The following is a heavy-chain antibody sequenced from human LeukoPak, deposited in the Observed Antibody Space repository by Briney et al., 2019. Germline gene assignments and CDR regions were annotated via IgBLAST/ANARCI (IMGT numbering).Heavy chain of an antibody. CDR1: GGSINSYY. D-gene: IGHD3-3*01. Sequence: PSETLSLTCTVSGGSINSYYWSWIRQPAGKGLEWIGRVFPSGSTNYNPSLKSRVTISVDTSKNQFSLKLSSVTAADTAVYYCARQRRGYDFWSGYFEFDPWGQGTLVTVSS. V-gene: IGHV4-4*07. J-gene: IGHJ5*02. CDR3: ARQRRGYDFWSGYFEFDP. CDR2: VFPSGST.